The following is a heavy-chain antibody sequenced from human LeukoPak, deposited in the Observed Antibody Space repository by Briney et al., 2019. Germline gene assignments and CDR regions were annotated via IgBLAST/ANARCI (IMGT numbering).Heavy chain of an antibody. D-gene: IGHD6-6*01. J-gene: IGHJ4*02. CDR2: IYTSGST. CDR3: ARHEEYSSSSALFDY. V-gene: IGHV4-4*09. CDR1: GGSISSYY. Sequence: SETLSLTCTVSGGSISSYYWSWTRQPPGKGLEWIGYIYTSGSTNYNPSLKSRVTISVDTSKNQFSLKLSSVTAADTAVYYCARHEEYSSSSALFDYWGQGTLVTVSS.